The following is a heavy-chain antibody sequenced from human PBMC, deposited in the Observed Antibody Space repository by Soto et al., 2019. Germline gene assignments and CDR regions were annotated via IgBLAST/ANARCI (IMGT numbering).Heavy chain of an antibody. D-gene: IGHD1-1*01. CDR3: ATWHEREHAYDV. CDR2: LYDLDGS. V-gene: IGHV3-53*01. Sequence: EVQLVESGGGLIQPGESLRLSCAAFGFTISGKKYVAWVRQAPGKGLEWVSALYDLDGSFYAASVKGRFTTSRDSSKTTVYLQMNDLRPDDTAVYYCATWHEREHAYDVWGQGTTVTVSS. J-gene: IGHJ3*01. CDR1: GFTISGKKY.